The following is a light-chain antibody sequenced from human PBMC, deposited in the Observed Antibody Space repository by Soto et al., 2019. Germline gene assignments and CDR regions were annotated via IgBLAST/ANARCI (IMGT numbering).Light chain of an antibody. CDR2: GAS. CDR3: QQYNNWPRT. J-gene: IGKJ1*01. Sequence: EIVMTQSPATLSVSPGERATLSCGASQSVSSNLAWYQQKPGQAPRLLIYGASTRANGIPARFSGSGSGTEFTLTISSLQSEDFAVYYCQQYNNWPRTFGQGTKVEIK. CDR1: QSVSSN. V-gene: IGKV3-15*01.